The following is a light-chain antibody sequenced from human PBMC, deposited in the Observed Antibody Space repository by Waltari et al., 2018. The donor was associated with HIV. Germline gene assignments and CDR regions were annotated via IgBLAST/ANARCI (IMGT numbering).Light chain of an antibody. CDR3: SSYTNNNTLI. J-gene: IGLJ2*01. CDR2: DVT. CDR1: SNDIFNYNY. V-gene: IGLV2-14*03. Sequence: QSALTQPASVSGSPGQSITISCTGASNDIFNYNYVSWYQQHPAKAPKLIIYDVTSRHSGVSNRFSASKSGNTASLTISGLQADDEADYYCSSYTNNNTLIFGGGTKLTVL.